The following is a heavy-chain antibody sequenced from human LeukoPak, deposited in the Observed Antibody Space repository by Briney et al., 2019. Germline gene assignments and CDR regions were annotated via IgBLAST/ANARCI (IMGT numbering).Heavy chain of an antibody. J-gene: IGHJ4*02. CDR2: IYTSGST. CDR1: GGSISSGSYY. Sequence: SQTLSLTCTVSGGSISSGSYYWRWIRQPAGKGLEWIGRIYTSGSTNYNPSLKSQVTISVDTSKNQFSLKLSSVTAADTAVYYCARGAEYCSGGSCYLLLDYWGQGTLVTVSS. V-gene: IGHV4-61*02. D-gene: IGHD2-15*01. CDR3: ARGAEYCSGGSCYLLLDY.